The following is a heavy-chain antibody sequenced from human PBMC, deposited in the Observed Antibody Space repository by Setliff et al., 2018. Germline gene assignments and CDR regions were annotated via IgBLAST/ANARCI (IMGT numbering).Heavy chain of an antibody. D-gene: IGHD6-13*01. J-gene: IGHJ4*02. CDR3: ARGRIAAALYYFDY. CDR1: GASISSSSYY. Sequence: PSETLSLTCTVSGASISSSSYYWAWIRQPPGRGLELIGSIFYGGSTYYNPSLKSRVTISIDASKNQFSLKLSSVTAADTAVYYCARGRIAAALYYFDYWGQGTLVTVSS. V-gene: IGHV4-39*07. CDR2: IFYGGST.